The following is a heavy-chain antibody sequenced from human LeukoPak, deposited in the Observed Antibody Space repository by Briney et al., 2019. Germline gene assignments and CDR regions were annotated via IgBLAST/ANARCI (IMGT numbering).Heavy chain of an antibody. Sequence: GGSLRLSCAASGFTFSSYDMSWVRQAPGKGLEWVSAIRESGESTYYADSVKGRFTISRDNSRNMLYLQMSSLRAEDTAVYYCALTDGSGSYWLYWGQGTLVTVSA. D-gene: IGHD3-10*01. CDR3: ALTDGSGSYWLY. CDR1: GFTFSSYD. CDR2: IRESGEST. V-gene: IGHV3-23*01. J-gene: IGHJ4*02.